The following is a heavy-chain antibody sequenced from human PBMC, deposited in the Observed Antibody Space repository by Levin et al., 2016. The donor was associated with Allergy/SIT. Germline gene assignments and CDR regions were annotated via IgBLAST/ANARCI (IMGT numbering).Heavy chain of an antibody. D-gene: IGHD5-12*01. CDR2: IDPSDSYT. Sequence: GGSLRLSCKGSGYSFTSYWISWVRQMPGKGLEWMGRIDPSDSYTNYSPSFQGHVTISADKSISTAYLQWSSLKASDTAMYYCARKRGYSGYDYGMDVWGQGTTVTVSS. CDR1: GYSFTSYW. J-gene: IGHJ6*02. V-gene: IGHV5-10-1*01. CDR3: ARKRGYSGYDYGMDV.